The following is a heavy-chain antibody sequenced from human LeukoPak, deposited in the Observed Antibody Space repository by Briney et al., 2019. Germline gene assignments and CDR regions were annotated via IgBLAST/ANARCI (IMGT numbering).Heavy chain of an antibody. D-gene: IGHD6-19*01. CDR2: IYTTGT. Sequence: PSETLSLTCTFSGGSVTNYYWSWIRQPAGKGLEWIGRIYTTGTGGNPSLKSRVTLSLDTAKNQFSLTLNSVTAADSAVYYCAREVGFISVWGPGTLVTVSS. CDR1: GGSVTNYY. V-gene: IGHV4-4*07. CDR3: AREVGFISV. J-gene: IGHJ4*02.